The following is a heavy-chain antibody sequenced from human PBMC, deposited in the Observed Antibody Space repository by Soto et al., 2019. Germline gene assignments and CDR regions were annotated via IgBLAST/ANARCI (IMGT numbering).Heavy chain of an antibody. CDR3: AKIPQQLEVDY. J-gene: IGHJ4*02. CDR2: ISSDGSRT. D-gene: IGHD6-13*01. CDR1: GFTFSTFW. V-gene: IGHV3-74*01. Sequence: GGSLRLSCAASGFTFSTFWMHWVRQAPGKGLVWVSRISSDGSRTSYADSVKGRFTISRDNAKNTLYLQMNSLRAEDTAVYYCAKIPQQLEVDYWGQGTLVTVSS.